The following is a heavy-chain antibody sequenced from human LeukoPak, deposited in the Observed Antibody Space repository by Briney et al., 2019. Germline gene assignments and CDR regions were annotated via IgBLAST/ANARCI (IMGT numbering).Heavy chain of an antibody. CDR1: GFTFDDHG. J-gene: IGHJ4*02. D-gene: IGHD5-12*01. CDR3: GRGRPRGYSGYVIDY. CDR2: INWNGGST. Sequence: TGGSLRLSCAATGFTFDDHGMSWVRQAPGKGLEWVSTINWNGGSTGYADSVKGRFSISRDNAKNTLYLQMNSLRAEDTAAFYCGRGRPRGYSGYVIDYWGQGTPITVSS. V-gene: IGHV3-20*04.